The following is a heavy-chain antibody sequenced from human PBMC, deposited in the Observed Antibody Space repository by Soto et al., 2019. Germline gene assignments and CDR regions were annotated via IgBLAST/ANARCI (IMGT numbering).Heavy chain of an antibody. V-gene: IGHV1-8*01. CDR1: GYPFTSYH. Sequence: ASVKVSCKPSGYPFTSYHVNWVRQAPGQGLEWMGWMNPDSGSTDYALKFQGRLTMTRNTSMSTAYLELRSLTSEDTAIYYCARAGDRYDNYYVRQDYWGQGTLVTVSS. J-gene: IGHJ4*02. CDR2: MNPDSGST. D-gene: IGHD3-10*02. CDR3: ARAGDRYDNYYVRQDY.